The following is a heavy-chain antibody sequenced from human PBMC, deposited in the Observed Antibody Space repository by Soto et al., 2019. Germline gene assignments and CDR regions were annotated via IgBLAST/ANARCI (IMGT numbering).Heavy chain of an antibody. J-gene: IGHJ6*03. V-gene: IGHV3-23*01. CDR3: AKGPRRDIVLMVYAVPLDYYMDV. Sequence: GGSLRLSCAASGFTFSSYAMSWVRQAPGKGLEWVSAISGSGGSTYYADSVKGRFTISRDNSKNTLYLQMNSLRAEDTAVYYCAKGPRRDIVLMVYAVPLDYYMDVWGKGTTVTVSS. D-gene: IGHD2-8*01. CDR1: GFTFSSYA. CDR2: ISGSGGST.